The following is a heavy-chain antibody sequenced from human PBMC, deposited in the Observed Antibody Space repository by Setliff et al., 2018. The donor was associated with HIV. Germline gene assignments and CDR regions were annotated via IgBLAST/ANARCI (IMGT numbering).Heavy chain of an antibody. Sequence: PGGSLRLSCAASGFTFSNYWMTWVRQAPGKGLEWVANIKPDGSDGYYVGSVKGRFTIYRDNAKDSLFLQMNSLRAEDTAVYYCARVRPTIREQWLLRGGTLDIWGQGTMVTVSS. CDR1: GFTFSNYW. CDR3: ARVRPTIREQWLLRGGTLDI. J-gene: IGHJ3*02. D-gene: IGHD6-19*01. V-gene: IGHV3-7*01. CDR2: IKPDGSDG.